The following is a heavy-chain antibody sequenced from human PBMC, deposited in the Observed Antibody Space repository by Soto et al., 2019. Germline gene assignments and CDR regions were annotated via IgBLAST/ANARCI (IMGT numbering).Heavy chain of an antibody. V-gene: IGHV4-30-2*01. D-gene: IGHD2-21*01. Sequence: SETLSLTCTVSGGSISSGAYSWSWIRLPPGKRLEWIGYIYPRGTSHYNPSLKSRVTMSVDRSKNQFSLNLRSVTAADTAVYYCARTVDYGASAGTNWFEPWRKGTLVAASS. CDR2: IYPRGTS. CDR1: GGSISSGAYS. CDR3: ARTVDYGASAGTNWFEP. J-gene: IGHJ5*02.